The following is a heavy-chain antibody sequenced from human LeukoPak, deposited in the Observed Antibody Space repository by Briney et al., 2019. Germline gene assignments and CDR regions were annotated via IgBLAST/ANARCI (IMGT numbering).Heavy chain of an antibody. Sequence: SETLSLTCTVPGGSISSYYWSWIRQPAGKGLEWIGRIYTSGSTNYNASLKSRVSMSVDTSKNQFSLKLSSVTAADTAVFYCARENSGSYREFDYWGQGTLVTVSS. CDR2: IYTSGST. CDR1: GGSISSYY. CDR3: ARENSGSYREFDY. J-gene: IGHJ4*02. V-gene: IGHV4-4*07. D-gene: IGHD1-26*01.